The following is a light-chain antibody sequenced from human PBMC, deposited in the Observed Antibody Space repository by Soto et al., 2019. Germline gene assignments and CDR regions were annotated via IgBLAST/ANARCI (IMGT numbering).Light chain of an antibody. CDR3: QQSYRTPIT. V-gene: IGKV1-39*01. CDR2: AAS. Sequence: DIQMTQSPSSLSASVGARVTLTCRASQSISSYLNWYQQKPGKAPKLLIYAASSLQSGVPSRFSGSGSGTDFTLTISSLQPEDVATYYCQQSYRTPITFGQGTRLEI. J-gene: IGKJ5*01. CDR1: QSISSY.